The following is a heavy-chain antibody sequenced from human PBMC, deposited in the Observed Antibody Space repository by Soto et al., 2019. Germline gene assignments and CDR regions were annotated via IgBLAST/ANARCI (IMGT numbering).Heavy chain of an antibody. D-gene: IGHD2-2*01. CDR3: ARDPSEGRVGNWFES. V-gene: IGHV3-21*06. CDR2: ISSSTSYV. CDR1: GFTFSRYD. J-gene: IGHJ5*01. Sequence: EMQLVESGGGLVKPGGSLRLSCAASGFTFSRYDMNWLRQAPGKGLEWVASISSSTSYVYYADSVKGRFSTSRDNAKNILYLEMYALRTEDTAVYYCARDPSEGRVGNWFESWGQGTLVTVSS.